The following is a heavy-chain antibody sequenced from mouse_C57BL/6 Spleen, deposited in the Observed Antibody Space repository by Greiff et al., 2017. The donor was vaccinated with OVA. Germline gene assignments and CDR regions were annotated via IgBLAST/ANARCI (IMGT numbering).Heavy chain of an antibody. CDR3: ARDYDYDEGFDY. J-gene: IGHJ2*01. Sequence: QVQLQQSGAELVRPGSSVKLSCKASGYTFTSYWMHWVKQRPIQGLEWIGNIDPSDSETHYNQKFKDKATLTVDKSSSTAYMQLSSLTSEDSAVYYCARDYDYDEGFDYWGQGTTLTVSS. D-gene: IGHD2-4*01. CDR2: IDPSDSET. CDR1: GYTFTSYW. V-gene: IGHV1-52*01.